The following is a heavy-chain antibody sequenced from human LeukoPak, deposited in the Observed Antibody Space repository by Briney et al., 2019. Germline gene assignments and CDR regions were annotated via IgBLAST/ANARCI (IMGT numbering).Heavy chain of an antibody. D-gene: IGHD6-13*01. CDR1: GFTFSSHA. J-gene: IGHJ4*02. Sequence: GGSLRLSCAASGFTFSSHAMSWGRRAPGKGLEGGSAITSGSGSNVYYTDSMKGRFTISRDNSKNTLYLQMNSLRAEDTAVYYCARHGSWSFDYWGQGTLVTVSA. CDR3: ARHGSWSFDY. CDR2: ITSGSGSNV. V-gene: IGHV3-23*01.